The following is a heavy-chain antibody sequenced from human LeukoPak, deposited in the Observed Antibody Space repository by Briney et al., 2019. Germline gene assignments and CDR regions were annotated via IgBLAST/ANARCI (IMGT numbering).Heavy chain of an antibody. J-gene: IGHJ4*02. CDR1: GFTFSDYY. CDR3: ARATEGHDILTGYQYYFDY. V-gene: IGHV3-11*04. CDR2: ISSSGSTI. Sequence: GGSLRLXCAASGFTFSDYYMSWSRQAPGKGLEWVSYISSSGSTIYYADSVKGRFTISRDNAKNSLYLQMNSLRAEDTAVYYCARATEGHDILTGYQYYFDYWGQGTLVTVSS. D-gene: IGHD3-9*01.